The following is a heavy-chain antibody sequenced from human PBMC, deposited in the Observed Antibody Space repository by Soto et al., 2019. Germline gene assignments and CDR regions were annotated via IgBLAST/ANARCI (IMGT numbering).Heavy chain of an antibody. Sequence: PGGSLRLSCAASGFTFCSYWMHWVRQAPGKGLVWVSRINSDGSSTTYADSVKGRFTISRDNAKNTLYQQMNSLRAEDTAVYYCVRGEGGWETYWGQGTLVTVSS. CDR2: INSDGSST. D-gene: IGHD6-19*01. CDR1: GFTFCSYW. CDR3: VRGEGGWETY. J-gene: IGHJ4*02. V-gene: IGHV3-74*01.